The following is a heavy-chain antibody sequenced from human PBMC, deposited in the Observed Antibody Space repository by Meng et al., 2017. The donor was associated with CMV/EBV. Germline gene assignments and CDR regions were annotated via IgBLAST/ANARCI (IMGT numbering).Heavy chain of an antibody. CDR3: ARGQTYYDFWSGYSD. D-gene: IGHD3-3*01. CDR2: INHSGST. J-gene: IGHJ4*02. V-gene: IGHV4-34*01. CDR1: GGSFSGYY. Sequence: SETLSLTCAVYGGSFSGYYWSWIRQPPGKGLEWIGEINHSGSTNYNPSLKSRVTISVDTSKNQFSLKLSSVTAADTAVYSCARGQTYYDFWSGYSDWGQGTLVTVSS.